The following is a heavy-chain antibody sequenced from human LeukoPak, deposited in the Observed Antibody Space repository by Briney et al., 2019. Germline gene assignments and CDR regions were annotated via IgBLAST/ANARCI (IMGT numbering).Heavy chain of an antibody. V-gene: IGHV3-64D*06. CDR3: LKDRSGYSSSWYGRWNWFDR. CDR2: ISSNGGST. Sequence: GGSLRLSCSASGFTFSNYAMHWVRQAPGKGLEYVSAISSNGGSTYYADSVKGRFTISRDNSKNTLYLQMSSLRAEDTAVYYCLKDRSGYSSSWYGRWNWFDRWGQGTLVTVSS. D-gene: IGHD6-13*01. CDR1: GFTFSNYA. J-gene: IGHJ5*02.